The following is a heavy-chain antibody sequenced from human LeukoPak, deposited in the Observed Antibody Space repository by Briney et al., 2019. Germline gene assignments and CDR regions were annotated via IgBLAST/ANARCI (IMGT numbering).Heavy chain of an antibody. J-gene: IGHJ6*03. CDR3: ANREGYFDWLGYYYYMDV. V-gene: IGHV3-23*01. CDR1: GFTFSSYA. D-gene: IGHD3-9*01. Sequence: GGSLRLSCAASGFTFSSYAMSWVRQAPGKGLEWVSAISGSGGSTYYADSVKGRFTISRDNSKNTLYLQMNSLRAEDTAVYYCANREGYFDWLGYYYYMDVWGKGTTVTVSS. CDR2: ISGSGGST.